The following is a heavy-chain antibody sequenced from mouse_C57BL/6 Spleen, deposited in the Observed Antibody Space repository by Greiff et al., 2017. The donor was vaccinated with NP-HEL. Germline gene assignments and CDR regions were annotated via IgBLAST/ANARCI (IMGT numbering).Heavy chain of an antibody. V-gene: IGHV5-4*01. CDR3: ARDGGDWYFDV. CDR1: GFTFSNYA. CDR2: ISDGGSYT. Sequence: EVQVVESGGGLVKPGGSLKLSCAASGFTFSNYAMSWIRQTPEKRLEWVATISDGGSYTYYPDNVKGRFTISRDNAKNNLYLQMSHLKSEDTAVYYCARDGGDWYFDVWGTGTTVTVSS. J-gene: IGHJ1*03.